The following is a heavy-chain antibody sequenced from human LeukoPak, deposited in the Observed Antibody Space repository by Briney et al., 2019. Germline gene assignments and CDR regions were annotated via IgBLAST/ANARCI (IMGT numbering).Heavy chain of an antibody. V-gene: IGHV3-48*03. D-gene: IGHD3-22*01. CDR3: ARYGSSGYYYYYYGMDV. Sequence: GGSLRLSCAASGFTFSSYEMNWVRQAPGKGLEWVSYISSSGSTIYYADSVKGRFTISRDNAKNSLYLQMNSLRAEDTAVYYCARYGSSGYYYYYYGMDVWGQGTTVTVSS. CDR1: GFTFSSYE. CDR2: ISSSGSTI. J-gene: IGHJ6*02.